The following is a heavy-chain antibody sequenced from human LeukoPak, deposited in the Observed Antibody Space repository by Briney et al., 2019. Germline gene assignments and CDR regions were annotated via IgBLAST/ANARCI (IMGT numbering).Heavy chain of an antibody. J-gene: IGHJ4*02. D-gene: IGHD2-2*01. Sequence: SETLSLTFSVGGGSLSSHYWSWIRQPPGKGLELVGHIYYTGTTFYNPSLNSRVTISLDTSRNQSSLRLTSVTAADTAVYYCARFSSGCSTASCYLTNWGQGTLVTVPS. CDR1: GGSLSSHY. CDR2: IYYTGTT. CDR3: ARFSSGCSTASCYLTN. V-gene: IGHV4-59*11.